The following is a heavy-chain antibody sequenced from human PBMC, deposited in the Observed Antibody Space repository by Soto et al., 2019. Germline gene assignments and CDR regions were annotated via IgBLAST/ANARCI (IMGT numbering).Heavy chain of an antibody. CDR1: GGSVSSGSYY. J-gene: IGHJ6*02. CDR3: ARGRADTVVVPGRTGKADEYYYYYGMDV. V-gene: IGHV4-61*01. CDR2: IYYSGST. Sequence: PSETLSLTCTVSGGSVSSGSYYWSWIRQPPGKGLEWIGYIYYSGSTNYNPSLKSRVTISVDTSKNQFSLKLSSVTAADTAVYYCARGRADTVVVPGRTGKADEYYYYYGMDVWGQGTTVTVSS. D-gene: IGHD2-2*01.